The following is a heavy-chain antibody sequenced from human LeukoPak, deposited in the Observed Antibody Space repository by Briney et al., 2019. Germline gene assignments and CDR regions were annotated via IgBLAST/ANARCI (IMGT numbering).Heavy chain of an antibody. CDR3: ARDSGWELKQYYFDH. D-gene: IGHD1-26*01. CDR1: GYTFTSYH. Sequence: GASVKVSCKASGYTFTSYHINWVRQAPGQGLEWMGWISVYNGYTEFAQKFQGRVTMTTETSTRTNYMALRGLRSDDTAVYYCARDSGWELKQYYFDHWGQGTLVTVSS. J-gene: IGHJ4*02. V-gene: IGHV1-18*01. CDR2: ISVYNGYT.